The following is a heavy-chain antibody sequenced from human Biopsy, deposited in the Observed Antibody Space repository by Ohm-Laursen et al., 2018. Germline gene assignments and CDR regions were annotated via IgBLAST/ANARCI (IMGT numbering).Heavy chain of an antibody. Sequence: SVKVSCKASGDSLTNYAISWVRQAPGQGLEWMGGIIPIFGTANYAQKFQGRVTITADESTSTAYVELSSLRSDDTAVYYCARDALGGGSYRFFYWGQGSLVTVSS. CDR3: ARDALGGGSYRFFY. J-gene: IGHJ4*02. D-gene: IGHD1-26*01. CDR1: GDSLTNYA. CDR2: IIPIFGTA. V-gene: IGHV1-69*13.